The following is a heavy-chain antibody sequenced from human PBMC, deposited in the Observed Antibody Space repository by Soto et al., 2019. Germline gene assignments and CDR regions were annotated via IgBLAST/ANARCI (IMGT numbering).Heavy chain of an antibody. D-gene: IGHD3-22*01. CDR1: GYTFTSYD. J-gene: IGHJ4*02. V-gene: IGHV1-8*01. CDR2: MNPKSGNT. CDR3: ARHVSPYYDSSGYYDY. Sequence: ASVTVSCKASGYTFTSYDINWVRQATGQGLEWMGWMNPKSGNTGYAQMFQGRVTMTRNNSISTAYMELSSLRSEDTAVYYCARHVSPYYDSSGYYDYWGQGTLVTVSS.